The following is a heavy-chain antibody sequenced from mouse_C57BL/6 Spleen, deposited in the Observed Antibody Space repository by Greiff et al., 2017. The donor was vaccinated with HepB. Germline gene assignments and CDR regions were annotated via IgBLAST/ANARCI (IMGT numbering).Heavy chain of an antibody. CDR3: ARQVTVVDLYYAMDY. CDR1: GFTFSDYY. CDR2: ISNGGGST. V-gene: IGHV5-12*01. J-gene: IGHJ4*01. Sequence: EVHLVESGGGLVQPGGSLKLSCAASGFTFSDYYMYWVRQTPEKRLEWVAYISNGGGSTYYPDTVKGRFTISRDNAKNTLYLQMSRLKSEDTAMYYCARQVTVVDLYYAMDYWGQGTSVTVSS. D-gene: IGHD1-1*01.